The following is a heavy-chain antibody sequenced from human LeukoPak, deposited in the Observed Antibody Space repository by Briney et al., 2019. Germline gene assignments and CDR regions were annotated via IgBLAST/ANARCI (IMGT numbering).Heavy chain of an antibody. CDR3: ARDGNPWNLDV. CDR2: IYYTGST. CDR1: GGSVSSGSSY. D-gene: IGHD1-14*01. J-gene: IGHJ2*01. V-gene: IGHV4-61*01. Sequence: SETLSLTCIVSGGSVSSGSSYWSWIRQPPGKGLECIGYIYYTGSTNHNPPLKSRVTISVDTSKNQFSLKLSSVTAADTAVYYCARDGNPWNLDVWGRGTLVTVSS.